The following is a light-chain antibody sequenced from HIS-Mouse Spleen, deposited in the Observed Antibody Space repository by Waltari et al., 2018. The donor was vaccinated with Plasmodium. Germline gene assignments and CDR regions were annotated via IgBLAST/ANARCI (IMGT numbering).Light chain of an antibody. V-gene: IGKV1-6*01. CDR3: LQDYNYPYT. J-gene: IGKJ2*01. Sequence: AIKMTQSPSSLSASVGARVTITCRASQGIRNDLGWYQQKPGRAPKLLIYAPSSLPSGVPSRFSGSGSGTDFTLTISSLQPEDFATYYCLQDYNYPYTFGQGTRLEIK. CDR1: QGIRND. CDR2: APS.